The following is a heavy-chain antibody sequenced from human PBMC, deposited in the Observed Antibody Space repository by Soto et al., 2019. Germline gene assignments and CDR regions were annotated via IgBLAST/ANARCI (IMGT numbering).Heavy chain of an antibody. CDR2: ISNDGSQT. J-gene: IGHJ4*02. D-gene: IGHD3-16*01. CDR3: ARDPYFDYIYRTPDY. V-gene: IGHV3-30-3*01. Sequence: VQLAESGGDVVQPGRSLRLSCAASGFIFSSFALHWVRQTPDKGLEWVAFISNDGSQTYYADSVKGRFTISRDNSNNSLTLQMDRLRPEDTARYYCARDPYFDYIYRTPDYWGQGTLVAVSS. CDR1: GFIFSSFA.